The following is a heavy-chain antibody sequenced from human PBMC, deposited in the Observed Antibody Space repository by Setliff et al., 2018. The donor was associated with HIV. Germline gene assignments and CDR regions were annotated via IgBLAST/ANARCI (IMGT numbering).Heavy chain of an antibody. D-gene: IGHD3-22*01. CDR3: ARGLSFYDPGGFDY. J-gene: IGHJ4*02. Sequence: SVKVSCKASGGTFSSYAISWVRQAPGQGRGWMGGIIPIFGTANYAQKFQGRVTVTADESTSTAYMELSSLKSEDTAVYYCARGLSFYDPGGFDYWGQGTLVTVSS. CDR2: IIPIFGTA. CDR1: GGTFSSYA. V-gene: IGHV1-69*13.